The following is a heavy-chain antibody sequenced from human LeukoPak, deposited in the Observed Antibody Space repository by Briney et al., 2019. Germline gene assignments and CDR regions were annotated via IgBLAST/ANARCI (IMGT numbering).Heavy chain of an antibody. CDR1: GFIFSSYE. Sequence: QPGGSLRLSCAASGFIFSSYEMNWVRQAPGKGLEWISYISSSGSTIYYADSVKGRFTISRDNAKSSLFLQMNSLRAEDTAVYYCARATLAFDYWGQGTLVTVSS. CDR3: ARATLAFDY. D-gene: IGHD2-15*01. CDR2: ISSSGSTI. V-gene: IGHV3-48*03. J-gene: IGHJ4*02.